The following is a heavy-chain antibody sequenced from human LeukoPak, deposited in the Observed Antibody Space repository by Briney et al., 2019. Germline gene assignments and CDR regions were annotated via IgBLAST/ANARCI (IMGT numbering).Heavy chain of an antibody. CDR1: GYTFTGYY. Sequence: ASVKVSCKASGYTFTGYYMHWVRQAPGQGLEWMGWINPNSGGTNYAQKFQGRVTMTRDTSISTAYMELSRLRSDDTAVYYCARDKGHSSSWYYYYYYMDVWGKGTTVTVSS. CDR3: ARDKGHSSSWYYYYYYMDV. D-gene: IGHD6-13*01. V-gene: IGHV1-2*02. J-gene: IGHJ6*03. CDR2: INPNSGGT.